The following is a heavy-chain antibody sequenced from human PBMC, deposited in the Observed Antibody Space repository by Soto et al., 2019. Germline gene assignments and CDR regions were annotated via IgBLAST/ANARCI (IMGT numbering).Heavy chain of an antibody. Sequence: SVKVSCKASGGTFSSYAISWVRQAPGQGLEWMGGIIPIFGTANYAQKFQGRVTITADKSTSTAYMELSSLRSEDTAVYYCARYYYDSSGYYTGYFDYWGQGTLVTVSS. V-gene: IGHV1-69*06. CDR1: GGTFSSYA. CDR3: ARYYYDSSGYYTGYFDY. J-gene: IGHJ4*03. D-gene: IGHD3-22*01. CDR2: IIPIFGTA.